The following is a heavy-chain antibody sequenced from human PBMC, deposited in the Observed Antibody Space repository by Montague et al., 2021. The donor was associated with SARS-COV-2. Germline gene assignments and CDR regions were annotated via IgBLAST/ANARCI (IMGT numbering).Heavy chain of an antibody. D-gene: IGHD2-15*01. CDR1: GGSISSSNW. CDR3: ARIVCSGGSCYSAGFDY. CDR2: IYHSGIT. V-gene: IGHV4-4*02. J-gene: IGHJ4*02. Sequence: SETLSLTCAVSGGSISSSNWWSWVRQPPGKGLEWIGEIYHSGITNYNPSLKSRVTISVDKSKNHFSLKLSSVTAPDTAVYYCARIVCSGGSCYSAGFDYWGQGTLVTVSS.